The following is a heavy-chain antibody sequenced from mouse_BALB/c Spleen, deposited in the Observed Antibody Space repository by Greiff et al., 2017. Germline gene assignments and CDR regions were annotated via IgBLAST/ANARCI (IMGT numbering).Heavy chain of an antibody. D-gene: IGHD4-1*01. CDR1: GYSFTGYY. V-gene: IGHV1S34*01. CDR2: ISCYNGAT. CDR3: ARTGGLTGPFAY. J-gene: IGHJ3*01. Sequence: LVKTGASVKISFKASGYSFTGYYMHWVKQSHGKSLEWIGYISCYNGATSYNQKFKGKATFTVDTSSSTSYMQFNSLTSEDSAVYYCARTGGLTGPFAYWGQGTLVTVSA.